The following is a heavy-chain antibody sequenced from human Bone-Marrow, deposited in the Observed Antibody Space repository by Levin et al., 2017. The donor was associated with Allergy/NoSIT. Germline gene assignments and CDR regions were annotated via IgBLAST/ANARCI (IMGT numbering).Heavy chain of an antibody. J-gene: IGHJ4*02. D-gene: IGHD4-17*01. CDR2: ISTYNSDT. CDR1: GYTFMNYD. V-gene: IGHV1-18*01. Sequence: GGSLRLSCKASGYTFMNYDITWVRQAPGQGLEWMGWISTYNSDTKYAQHLQGRVTMTTDTSTSTAYMEMRSLRSDDTAVYYCASQYGDNEFHLDLWGQGTLVTVSS. CDR3: ASQYGDNEFHLDL.